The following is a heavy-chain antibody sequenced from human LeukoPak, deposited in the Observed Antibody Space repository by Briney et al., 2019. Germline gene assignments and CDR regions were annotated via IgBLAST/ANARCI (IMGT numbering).Heavy chain of an antibody. J-gene: IGHJ6*03. V-gene: IGHV4-38-2*01. D-gene: IGHD6-19*01. CDR3: ARSRWLAHYYYYMDV. Sequence: SETLSLTCAVSGYSFSSGYYWGWIRQPPGKGLEWIGSIYHSGSTYYNPSLKSRVTISVDTSKNQFSLKLSPVTAADTAVYYCARSRWLAHYYYYMDVWGKGTTVTVSS. CDR1: GYSFSSGYY. CDR2: IYHSGST.